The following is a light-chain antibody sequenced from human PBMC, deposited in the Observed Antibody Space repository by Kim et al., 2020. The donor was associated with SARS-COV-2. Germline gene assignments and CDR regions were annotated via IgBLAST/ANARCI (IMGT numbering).Light chain of an antibody. J-gene: IGLJ2*01. Sequence: VSPEQTASISCAGDKLGDKYACWYQQKPGQSPVLVIYQDSKRPSGISERFSGSNAGNTATLTISGTQAMDEADYYCQAWDSSTHVVFGGGTQLTVL. CDR3: QAWDSSTHVV. CDR2: QDS. V-gene: IGLV3-1*01. CDR1: KLGDKY.